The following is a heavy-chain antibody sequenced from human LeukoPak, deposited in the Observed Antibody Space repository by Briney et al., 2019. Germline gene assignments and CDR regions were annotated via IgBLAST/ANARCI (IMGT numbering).Heavy chain of an antibody. D-gene: IGHD3-22*01. CDR2: ISSSSSYI. CDR1: GFTFSIYS. CDR3: ARGYYYDSSGYYKMNAFDI. V-gene: IGHV3-21*01. Sequence: AGGSLRLSCAASGFTFSIYSMNWVRQAPGKGLEWVSSISSSSSYIYYADSMKGRFTISRDDAKNSLYLQMNSLRAEDTAVYYCARGYYYDSSGYYKMNAFDIWGQGTMVTVSS. J-gene: IGHJ3*02.